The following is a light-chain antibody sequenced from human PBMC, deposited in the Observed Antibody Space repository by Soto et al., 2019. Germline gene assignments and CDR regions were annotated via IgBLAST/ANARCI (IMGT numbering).Light chain of an antibody. J-gene: IGKJ1*01. CDR3: QQYNNWPKGT. V-gene: IGKV3-15*01. Sequence: EIVMTQSPATLSVSPGERATLSCRASQSVRSNLAWYQQKPGQAPRLLIYGASTRATGIPARFSGSGSGTEFTLTISSLQSEDFAVYYCQQYNNWPKGTFGQGTKVEIK. CDR2: GAS. CDR1: QSVRSN.